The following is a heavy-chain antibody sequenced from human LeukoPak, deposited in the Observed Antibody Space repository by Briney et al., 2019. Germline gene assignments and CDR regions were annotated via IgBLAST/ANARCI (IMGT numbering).Heavy chain of an antibody. J-gene: IGHJ4*02. V-gene: IGHV1-2*06. CDR2: INPNSGGT. CDR3: ARAESIGQWLLRTAKTIDY. D-gene: IGHD6-19*01. CDR1: GYTFTGYY. Sequence: ASVKVSCKASGYTFTGYYMHWVRQAPGQGLEWMGRINPNSGGTNYAQKFQGRVTMTRDTSISTAYMELSRLRSDDTAVYYCARAESIGQWLLRTAKTIDYWGQGTLVTVSS.